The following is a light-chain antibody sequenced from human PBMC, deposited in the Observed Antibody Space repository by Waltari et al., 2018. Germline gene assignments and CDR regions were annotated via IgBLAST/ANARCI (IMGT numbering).Light chain of an antibody. J-gene: IGKJ4*01. Sequence: EIVLTQSPATLSLSAGERATLSCRASQSVFNYLAWYQQNPGQAPRLLIYDTSKRATGIPARFSGSGSGTDFTLTISNLEAEDFALYFCQQGSVLPLTFGGGTKVDIK. CDR1: QSVFNY. V-gene: IGKV3-11*01. CDR3: QQGSVLPLT. CDR2: DTS.